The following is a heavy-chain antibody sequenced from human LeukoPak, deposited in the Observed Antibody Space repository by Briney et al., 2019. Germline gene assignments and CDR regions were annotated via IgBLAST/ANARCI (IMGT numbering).Heavy chain of an antibody. Sequence: GGSLRLSCADSGFTFSSYAMSWVREAPGKGLEWGSAISGSVGSTYYADSVKGRFTISRDNSKNTLYLQMNSLRAEDTAVYYCAKGNGYSYGSYYYYYYGMDVWGQGTTVTVSS. J-gene: IGHJ6*02. V-gene: IGHV3-23*01. D-gene: IGHD5-18*01. CDR2: ISGSVGST. CDR1: GFTFSSYA. CDR3: AKGNGYSYGSYYYYYYGMDV.